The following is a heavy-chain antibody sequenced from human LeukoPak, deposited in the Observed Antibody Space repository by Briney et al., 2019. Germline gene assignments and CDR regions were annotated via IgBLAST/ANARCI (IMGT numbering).Heavy chain of an antibody. CDR1: GYTFTGYY. V-gene: IGHV1-2*02. CDR3: ARDVVGVTPFPDY. CDR2: INPNSGGT. D-gene: IGHD1-26*01. Sequence: ASVKVSCKTSGYTFTGYYMHWVRQAPGQGLEWMGWINPNSGGTNYAQKFQGRVTMTRDTSISTAYMELSRLRSDDTAVYYCARDVVGVTPFPDYWGQGTLVTVSS. J-gene: IGHJ4*02.